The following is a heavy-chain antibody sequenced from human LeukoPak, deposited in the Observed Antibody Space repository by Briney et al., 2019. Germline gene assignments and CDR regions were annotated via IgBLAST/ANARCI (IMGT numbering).Heavy chain of an antibody. D-gene: IGHD3-3*01. CDR2: ISGSAIST. Sequence: GGSLRLSCAASGFTFASSAMSWVRQAPGKGLEWVSGISGSAISTYYADSVKGRFTISRDNAKNSLYLQMNSLRAEDTAVYYCARDYRFLEWLSFRHYYYYYMDVWGKGTTVTVSS. V-gene: IGHV3-23*01. J-gene: IGHJ6*03. CDR1: GFTFASSA. CDR3: ARDYRFLEWLSFRHYYYYYMDV.